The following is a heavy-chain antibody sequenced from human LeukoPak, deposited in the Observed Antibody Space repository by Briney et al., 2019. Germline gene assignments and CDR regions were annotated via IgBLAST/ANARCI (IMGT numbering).Heavy chain of an antibody. CDR1: GGSISSSSYY. V-gene: IGHV4-39*07. Sequence: SETLSPTCTVSGGSISSSSYYWGWIRQPPGKGLEWIGSIYYSGSTYYNPSLKSRVILSLDKSANQFSLNLSSVTAADTAVYYCARFSPRAMGNYLDFWGQGTLVTVSS. CDR3: ARFSPRAMGNYLDF. D-gene: IGHD7-27*01. J-gene: IGHJ4*02. CDR2: IYYSGST.